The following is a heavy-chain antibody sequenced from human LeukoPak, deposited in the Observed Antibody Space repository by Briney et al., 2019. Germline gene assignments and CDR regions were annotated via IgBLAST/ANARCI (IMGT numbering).Heavy chain of an antibody. J-gene: IGHJ3*02. CDR3: ARVSKYSNDAFDI. D-gene: IGHD2/OR15-2a*01. CDR1: GYTFTGYY. V-gene: IGHV1-2*02. CDR2: INPNSGGT. Sequence: ASVKVSCKASGYTFTGYYIHWVRQAPGQGLEWMGWINPNSGGTNYAQKFQGRVTMTRDTSISTAYMELSRLRSDDTAVYYCARVSKYSNDAFDIWGQGTMVTVSS.